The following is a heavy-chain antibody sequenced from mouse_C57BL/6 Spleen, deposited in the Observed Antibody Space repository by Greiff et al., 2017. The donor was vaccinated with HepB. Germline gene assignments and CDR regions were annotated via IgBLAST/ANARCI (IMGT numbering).Heavy chain of an antibody. V-gene: IGHV1-52*01. CDR2: IDPSDSET. CDR1: GYTFTSYW. D-gene: IGHD1-1*01. J-gene: IGHJ3*01. Sequence: QVQLKQPGAELVRPGSSVKLSCKASGYTFTSYWMHWVKQRPIQGLEWIGNIDPSDSETHYNQKFKDKATLTVDKSSSTAYMQLSSLTSEDSAVYYCAREGRGSSLFAYWGQGTLVTVSA. CDR3: AREGRGSSLFAY.